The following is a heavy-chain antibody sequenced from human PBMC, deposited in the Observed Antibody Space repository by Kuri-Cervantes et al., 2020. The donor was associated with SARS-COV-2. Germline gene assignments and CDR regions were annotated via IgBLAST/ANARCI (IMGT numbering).Heavy chain of an antibody. D-gene: IGHD3-22*01. V-gene: IGHV1-46*01. CDR2: INPSGGST. CDR3: ALGYWGSGYPRYYYYMDV. Sequence: ASVKVSCKASGYTFTSYYMHWVRQAPGQGLEWMGIINPSGGSTSYAQKFQGRVTTTADESTSTAYMELSSLRSEDTAVYYCALGYWGSGYPRYYYYMDVWGKGTTVTVSS. J-gene: IGHJ6*03. CDR1: GYTFTSYY.